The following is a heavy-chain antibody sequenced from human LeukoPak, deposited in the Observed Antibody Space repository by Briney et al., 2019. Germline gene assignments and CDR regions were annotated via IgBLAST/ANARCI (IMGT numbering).Heavy chain of an antibody. J-gene: IGHJ4*02. CDR2: IYNIGNT. CDR3: ARTVHYSSGWSPTYYFDY. V-gene: IGHV4-59*01. CDR1: GDSISNSY. D-gene: IGHD6-19*01. Sequence: NPSETLSLTCNVFGDSISNSYWSWIRQPPGKGLEWIGHIYNIGNTNYTPSLKSRVTISEDTSKNQFSLRLSSVTAADTAVYFCARTVHYSSGWSPTYYFDYWGQGTLVTVSS.